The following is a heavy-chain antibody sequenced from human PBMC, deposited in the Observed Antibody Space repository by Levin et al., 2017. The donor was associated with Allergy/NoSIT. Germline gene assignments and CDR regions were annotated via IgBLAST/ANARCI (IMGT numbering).Heavy chain of an antibody. CDR1: GFSFSTYA. CDR3: AKYCSGGSCTRLGYYYGMDV. V-gene: IGHV3-23*01. Sequence: GESLKISCVASGFSFSTYAMTWVRQAPGKGLEWVSSITGSGDSTYYADSVKGRFTISRDNSKNTLYLQMNSLRAEDTALYYCAKYCSGGSCTRLGYYYGMDVWGQGTTVTVSS. D-gene: IGHD2-15*01. J-gene: IGHJ6*02. CDR2: ITGSGDST.